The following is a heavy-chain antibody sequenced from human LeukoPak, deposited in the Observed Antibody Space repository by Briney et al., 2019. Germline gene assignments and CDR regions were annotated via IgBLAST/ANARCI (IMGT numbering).Heavy chain of an antibody. CDR2: ISGSGGST. CDR1: GFTFSSYA. J-gene: IGHJ6*02. Sequence: GGSLRLSCAASGFTFSSYAMSWVRQAPGKGLEWVSAISGSGGSTYYADSVKGRFTISRDNSKNTLYLQMNSLRAEDTAVYYCAKGTLWFGELPGGPSHGMDVWGQGTTVTVSS. V-gene: IGHV3-23*01. D-gene: IGHD3-10*01. CDR3: AKGTLWFGELPGGPSHGMDV.